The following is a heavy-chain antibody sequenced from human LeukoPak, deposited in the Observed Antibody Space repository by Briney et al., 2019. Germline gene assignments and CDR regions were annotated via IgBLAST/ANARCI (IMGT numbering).Heavy chain of an antibody. J-gene: IGHJ4*02. CDR2: ITWDGDNT. Sequence: PGGSLRLSRAASGFTFDDYAMHGVRQAPGKGLEWVSLITWDGDNTYYADSVKGRFTISRDNSKNSLYLHMNSLRGEDTAFYYCAKGTSSWHEFDYWGQGTLVTVSS. V-gene: IGHV3-43D*03. CDR1: GFTFDDYA. D-gene: IGHD6-13*01. CDR3: AKGTSSWHEFDY.